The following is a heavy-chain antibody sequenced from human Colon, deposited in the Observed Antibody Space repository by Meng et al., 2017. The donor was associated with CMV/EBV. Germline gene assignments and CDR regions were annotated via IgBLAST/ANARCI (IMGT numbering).Heavy chain of an antibody. CDR2: ISSSSSYI. J-gene: IGHJ5*02. D-gene: IGHD2-8*02. V-gene: IGHV3-21*03. Sequence: GGSLRLSCAASGFTFSSYSMNWVRQAPGKGLEWVSSISSSSSYIYYADSVKGRFTISRDNSKNTVFLQMSSLRADDTGIYYCAKIRKGGYCTGGSCFDTWGQGTQVTVSS. CDR3: AKIRKGGYCTGGSCFDT. CDR1: GFTFSSYS.